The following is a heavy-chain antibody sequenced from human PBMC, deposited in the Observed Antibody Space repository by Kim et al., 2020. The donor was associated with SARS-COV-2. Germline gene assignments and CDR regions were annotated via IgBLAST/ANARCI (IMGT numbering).Heavy chain of an antibody. Sequence: SQTLSLTCTISGDSVSSSSAVWTWIRQSPSRGLEWLGNTRYRSKWSNDYAVSVKSRITINPDTSKNQLSLQLSSVTPEDTAVYYCGRGSSSWRGFDCWGQGTLVTVSS. J-gene: IGHJ4*02. CDR3: GRGSSSWRGFDC. CDR1: GDSVSSSSAV. CDR2: TRYRSKWSN. D-gene: IGHD3-10*01. V-gene: IGHV6-1*01.